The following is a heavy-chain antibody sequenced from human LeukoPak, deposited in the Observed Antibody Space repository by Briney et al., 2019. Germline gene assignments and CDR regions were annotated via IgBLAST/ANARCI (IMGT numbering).Heavy chain of an antibody. J-gene: IGHJ3*01. Sequence: SETLSLTCTVSGDSIISNIYWWDWVRLPPGKGLEWIGATFYTGRTFYSPSLKSRVTVSVDTSKNQFSLDLSSATAADTAVYYCARRRHNFVYDVWGQGTRVTVSS. CDR2: TFYTGRT. CDR1: GDSIISNIYW. V-gene: IGHV4-39*01. CDR3: ARRRHNFVYDV. D-gene: IGHD1-20*01.